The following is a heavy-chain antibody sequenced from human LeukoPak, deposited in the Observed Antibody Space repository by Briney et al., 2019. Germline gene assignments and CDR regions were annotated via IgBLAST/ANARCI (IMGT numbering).Heavy chain of an antibody. D-gene: IGHD1-14*01. V-gene: IGHV1-18*04. Sequence: ASVKVSCKASGYTFTCYYMDWVRQAPGQGLEWMGWTSAYNGNTNYAQKLQGRVTMTTDTSTSTAYMELRSLRSDDTAVYYCATNHGLWGQGTLVTVSS. CDR2: TSAYNGNT. CDR1: GYTFTCYY. CDR3: ATNHGL. J-gene: IGHJ4*02.